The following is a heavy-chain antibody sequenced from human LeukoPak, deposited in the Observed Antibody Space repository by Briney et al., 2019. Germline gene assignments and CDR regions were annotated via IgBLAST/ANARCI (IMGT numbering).Heavy chain of an antibody. D-gene: IGHD3-9*01. CDR1: GGSIISTNHY. J-gene: IGHJ5*02. CDR3: AREAYDVLTSDWFDP. CDR2: IYYSGTT. Sequence: PSETLSLTCTVSGGSIISTNHYWAWIRQPPGKGLEWIGSIYYSGTTYYAASLKSRVTISVDTSKNQFSLKLSSVTAADTAMYYCAREAYDVLTSDWFDPWGQGTLVTVSS. V-gene: IGHV4-39*07.